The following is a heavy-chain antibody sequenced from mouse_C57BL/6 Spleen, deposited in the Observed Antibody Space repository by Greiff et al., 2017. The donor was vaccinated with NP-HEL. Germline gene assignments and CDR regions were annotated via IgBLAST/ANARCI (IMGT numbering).Heavy chain of an antibody. CDR1: GYTFTSYT. J-gene: IGHJ2*01. V-gene: IGHV1-4*01. D-gene: IGHD4-1*01. CDR2: INPSSGYT. Sequence: LQESGAELARPGASVKMSCKASGYTFTSYTMHWVKQRPGQGLEWIGYINPSSGYTKYNQKFKDKATLTADKSSSTAYMQLSSLTSEDSAVYYCARELAYYFDYWGQGTTLTVSS. CDR3: ARELAYYFDY.